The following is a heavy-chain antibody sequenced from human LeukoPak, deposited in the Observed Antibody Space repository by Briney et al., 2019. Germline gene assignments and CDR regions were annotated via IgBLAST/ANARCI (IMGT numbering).Heavy chain of an antibody. Sequence: GGSLRPSCAASGFTVSGNYMGWVRQAPGKGLEWVSVLYSTGTTYYADSVKGRFTISRDNSKNTLYLQMNSLRAEDTAVYYCARIGFFSGSPGKLDVWGQGTTVTVSS. CDR2: LYSTGTT. CDR3: ARIGFFSGSPGKLDV. V-gene: IGHV3-53*01. CDR1: GFTVSGNY. J-gene: IGHJ6*02. D-gene: IGHD3-10*01.